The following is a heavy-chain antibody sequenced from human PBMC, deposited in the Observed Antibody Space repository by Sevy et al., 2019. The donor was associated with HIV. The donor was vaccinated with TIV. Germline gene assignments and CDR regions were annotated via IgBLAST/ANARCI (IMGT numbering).Heavy chain of an antibody. CDR2: IYYNGHI. CDR3: AGENAWGRGYS. V-gene: IGHV4-59*08. Sequence: GSLRLSCTVSGGSITSLYWNWIRQPPGKGVGGVANIYYNGHINYNPSLKSRVTLSLDTSKNQFSLRLSSVTAADTAMYYCAGENAWGRGYSWGQGTLVTVSS. J-gene: IGHJ4*02. D-gene: IGHD1-26*01. CDR1: GGSITSLY.